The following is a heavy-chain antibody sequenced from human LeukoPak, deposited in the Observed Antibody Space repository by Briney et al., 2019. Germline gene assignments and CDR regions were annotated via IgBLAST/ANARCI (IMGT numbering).Heavy chain of an antibody. CDR1: GFTFSSYA. Sequence: GGSLRLSCAASGFTFSSYAMSWVRQAPGKGLGWVSAISASGGSTYYADSVKGRFTICRDNSKNTLYLQMNSLRAEDTAVYYCAKTVFAASGPFDPWGQGTLVTVSS. CDR2: ISASGGST. CDR3: AKTVFAASGPFDP. J-gene: IGHJ5*02. V-gene: IGHV3-23*01. D-gene: IGHD4-17*01.